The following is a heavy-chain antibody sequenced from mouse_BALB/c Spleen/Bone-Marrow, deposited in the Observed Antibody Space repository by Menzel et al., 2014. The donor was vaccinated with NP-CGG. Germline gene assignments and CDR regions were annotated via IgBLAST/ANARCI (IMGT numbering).Heavy chain of an antibody. CDR2: ILPGSGST. CDR1: GYTFSSYW. J-gene: IGHJ3*01. CDR3: ARRGYDGAY. Sequence: VQLVESGAELMKPGASVKISCKATGYTFSSYWIEWVKQRPGHGLEWIGEILPGSGSTNYNEKFKGKATFTADTSSNTAYMQRSSLTSEDSAVYYCARRGYDGAYWGQGTLVTVSA. V-gene: IGHV1-9*01. D-gene: IGHD2-14*01.